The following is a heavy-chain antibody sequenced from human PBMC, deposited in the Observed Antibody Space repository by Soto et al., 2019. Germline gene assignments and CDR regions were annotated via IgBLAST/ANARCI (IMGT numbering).Heavy chain of an antibody. V-gene: IGHV3-74*03. J-gene: IGHJ5*01. D-gene: IGHD1-1*01. CDR2: INSDGSSI. Sequence: HPGGSLRLSCAASGFTFSGYCMCWVRQAPGKGLEWVAHINSDGSSITYADSVKGRFSVCRDNAKNTVYLQMNSLRAEYTDVYDCVRDDIRARLDS. CDR1: GFTFSGYC. CDR3: VRDDIRARLDS.